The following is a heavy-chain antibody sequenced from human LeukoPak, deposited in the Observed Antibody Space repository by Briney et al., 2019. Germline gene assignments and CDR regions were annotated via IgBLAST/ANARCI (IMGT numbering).Heavy chain of an antibody. CDR3: AREDSRSTSLDY. D-gene: IGHD6-6*01. V-gene: IGHV1-2*02. CDR1: GYTFTGYY. Sequence: ASAKVSCKASGYTFTGYYMHWVRQAPGQGLEWMGWINPNSGGTNYAQKFQGRVTMTRDTSISTVFMELSSLRSDDTAVYYCAREDSRSTSLDYWGQGTLVTVSS. J-gene: IGHJ4*02. CDR2: INPNSGGT.